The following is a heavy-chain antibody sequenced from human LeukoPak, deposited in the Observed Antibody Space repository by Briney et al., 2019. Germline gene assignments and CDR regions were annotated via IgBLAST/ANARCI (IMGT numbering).Heavy chain of an antibody. D-gene: IGHD6-19*01. J-gene: IGHJ4*02. V-gene: IGHV1-46*01. CDR1: GYTFTNYY. Sequence: ASVKVSCKASGYTFTNYYMHWVRQAPGQGLEWMGLINPSGGSTSYAEKFRGRVIMTRDMSTTTDYMELSSLRSEDTAVYYCARDWEVSGWYEECDYWGQGTPVTVSS. CDR2: INPSGGST. CDR3: ARDWEVSGWYEECDY.